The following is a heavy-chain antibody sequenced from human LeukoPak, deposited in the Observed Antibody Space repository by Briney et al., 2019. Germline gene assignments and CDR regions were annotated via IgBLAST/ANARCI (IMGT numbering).Heavy chain of an antibody. D-gene: IGHD5-18*01. CDR2: ISAYNGNT. Sequence: ASVTVSCKASGYTFTSYGISWVRQAPGQGLEWMGWISAYNGNTNYAQKLQGRVTMTTDTSTSTAYMELRSLRSDDTAVYYCARVKWIQLWSPDTQAFYFDYWGQGTLVTVSS. V-gene: IGHV1-18*01. CDR3: ARVKWIQLWSPDTQAFYFDY. CDR1: GYTFTSYG. J-gene: IGHJ4*02.